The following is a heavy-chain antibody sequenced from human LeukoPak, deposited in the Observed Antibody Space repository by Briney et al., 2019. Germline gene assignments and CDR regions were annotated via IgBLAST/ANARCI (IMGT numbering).Heavy chain of an antibody. CDR1: GYTFTGYS. J-gene: IGHJ3*02. CDR3: ARDLEYYGSGSFFNI. Sequence: ASVKVSCKASGYTFTGYSMHWVRQAPGQGLEWMGWINPNSGGTNYAQKFQGRVTMTRDTSITTAYMELSRLRSDDTAVYYCARDLEYYGSGSFFNIWGQGTMVTVSS. D-gene: IGHD3-10*01. V-gene: IGHV1-2*02. CDR2: INPNSGGT.